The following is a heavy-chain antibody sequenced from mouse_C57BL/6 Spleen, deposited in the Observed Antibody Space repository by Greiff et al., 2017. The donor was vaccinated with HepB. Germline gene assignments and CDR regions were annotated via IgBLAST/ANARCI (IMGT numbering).Heavy chain of an antibody. CDR1: GYTFTNYW. V-gene: IGHV1-63*01. Sequence: VKLMESGAELVRPGTSVKMSCKASGYTFTNYWIGWAKQRPGHGLEWIGDIYPGGGYTNYNEKFKGKATLTADKSSSTAYMQFSSLTSEDSAIYYCARGVNYYGSTAFDYWGQGTTLTVSS. CDR2: IYPGGGYT. D-gene: IGHD1-1*01. J-gene: IGHJ2*01. CDR3: ARGVNYYGSTAFDY.